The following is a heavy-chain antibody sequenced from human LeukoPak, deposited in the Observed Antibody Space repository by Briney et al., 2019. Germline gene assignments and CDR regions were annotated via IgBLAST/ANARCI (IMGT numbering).Heavy chain of an antibody. D-gene: IGHD3-10*01. CDR3: ARGYYYGSGIGAFDI. J-gene: IGHJ3*02. CDR2: ISAYNGNT. V-gene: IGHV1-18*01. CDR1: GYTFTSYG. Sequence: ASVKVSCKASGYTFTSYGISWVRQAPGQGLEWMGWISAYNGNTNYAQKLQGRVTITTDESTSTAYMELSSLRSEDTAVYYCARGYYYGSGIGAFDIWGQGTMVTVSS.